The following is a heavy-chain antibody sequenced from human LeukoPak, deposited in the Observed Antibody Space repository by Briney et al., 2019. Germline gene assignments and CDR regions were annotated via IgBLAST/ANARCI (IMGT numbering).Heavy chain of an antibody. CDR3: ARDKRHSYGRYFDP. CDR2: MQSTGNS. CDR1: GDSISTYH. D-gene: IGHD5-18*01. J-gene: IGHJ4*02. V-gene: IGHV4-59*01. Sequence: PSETLSPTCSVSGDSISTYHWNWIRKPPGKGLEWIGYMQSTGNSNYNPSLKNRVNIFVDMSKNQFVLNLRSVTAADTAVYYCARDKRHSYGRYFDPWGQGMLVTVSS.